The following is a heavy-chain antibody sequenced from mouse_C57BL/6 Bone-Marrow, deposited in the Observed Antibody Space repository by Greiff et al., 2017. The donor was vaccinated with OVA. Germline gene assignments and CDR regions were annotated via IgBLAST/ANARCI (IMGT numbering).Heavy chain of an antibody. Sequence: EVNVVESGGGLVKPGGSLKLSCAASGFTFSDYGMHWVRQAPEKGLEWVAYISSGSSTIYSADTVKGRFTISRDNAKNTLFLQMTSLRSEDTAMYYCARINYWYFDVWGTGTTVTVSS. V-gene: IGHV5-17*01. CDR2: ISSGSSTI. CDR3: ARINYWYFDV. J-gene: IGHJ1*03. CDR1: GFTFSDYG.